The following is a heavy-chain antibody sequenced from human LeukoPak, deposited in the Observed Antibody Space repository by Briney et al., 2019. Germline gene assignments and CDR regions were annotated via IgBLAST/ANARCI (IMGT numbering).Heavy chain of an antibody. CDR3: ARDGGCSSTSCYGDWYYYMDV. CDR2: IYNSGIT. J-gene: IGHJ6*03. Sequence: SETLSLTCSVSGDSISSYYWTWIRQPPGKGLEWIGYIYNSGITNYNPSLKSRVTISVDTSKNQFSLKLSSVTAADTAVYYCARDGGCSSTSCYGDWYYYMDVWGKGTTVAVSS. D-gene: IGHD2-2*01. CDR1: GDSISSYY. V-gene: IGHV4-59*01.